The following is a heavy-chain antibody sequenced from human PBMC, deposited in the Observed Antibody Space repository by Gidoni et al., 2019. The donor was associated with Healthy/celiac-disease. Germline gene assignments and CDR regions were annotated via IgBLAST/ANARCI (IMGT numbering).Heavy chain of an antibody. J-gene: IGHJ4*02. D-gene: IGHD3-22*01. CDR1: GFTFSSYW. Sequence: EVQLVESGGGLVQPGGSLRLSCAASGFTFSSYWMHWVRQAPGKGLVWVSRINSDGSSTSYADSVKGRFTISRDNAKNTLYLQMNSLRAEDTAVYYCARDTRDSSGYYYSMLHYFDYWGQGTLVTVSS. CDR3: ARDTRDSSGYYYSMLHYFDY. V-gene: IGHV3-74*01. CDR2: INSDGSST.